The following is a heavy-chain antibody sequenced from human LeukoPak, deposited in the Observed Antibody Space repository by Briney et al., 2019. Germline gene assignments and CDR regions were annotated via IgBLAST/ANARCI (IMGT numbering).Heavy chain of an antibody. D-gene: IGHD5-12*01. V-gene: IGHV3-74*01. J-gene: IGHJ6*03. Sequence: PGGSLRLSCAASGFTFSSYWMHWVRQAPGKGRVWVSRINSDGSSTSYADSVKGRFTISRDNAKNTLYLQMNSLRAEDTAVYYCARVVVWLRFYYYMDVWGKGTTVTVSS. CDR1: GFTFSSYW. CDR3: ARVVVWLRFYYYMDV. CDR2: INSDGSST.